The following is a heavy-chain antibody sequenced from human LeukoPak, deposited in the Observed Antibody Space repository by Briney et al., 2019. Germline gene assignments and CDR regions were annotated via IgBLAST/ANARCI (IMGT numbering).Heavy chain of an antibody. CDR3: AKAHTVVTPIEYFQH. J-gene: IGHJ1*01. D-gene: IGHD4-23*01. V-gene: IGHV3-23*01. CDR1: GFTFSSYA. Sequence: PGGSLRLSCAASGFTFSSYAMSWVRQAPGKGLEWVSAISGSGGSTYYADSVKGRFTISRDNSKNTLYLQMNSPRAEDTAVYYCAKAHTVVTPIEYFQHWGQGTLVTVSS. CDR2: ISGSGGST.